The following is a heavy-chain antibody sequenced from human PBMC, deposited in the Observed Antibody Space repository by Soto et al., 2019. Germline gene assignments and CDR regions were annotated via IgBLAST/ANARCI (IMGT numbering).Heavy chain of an antibody. CDR3: ATESGSTYGYFDH. CDR2: ISNSGST. D-gene: IGHD5-18*01. J-gene: IGHJ4*02. CDR1: GGSVTIDEDY. V-gene: IGHV4-30-4*01. Sequence: PSETLSLTCTVSGGSVTIDEDYWTCICQSPGKGLEWIGYISNSGSTGYNPSLKTRLSMSVDRSKNQFTLRLTSVTAADTAVYFCATESGSTYGYFDHWGQGTQVTVSS.